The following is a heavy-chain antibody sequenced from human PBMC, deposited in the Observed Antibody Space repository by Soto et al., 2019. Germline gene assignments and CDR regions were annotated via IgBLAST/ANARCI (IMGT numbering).Heavy chain of an antibody. CDR2: IYYSGST. Sequence: PSQTLSLTYTVSGGSISSYYCSWIRQPPGKGLEWIGYIYYSGSTNYNPSLKSRVTISVDTSKNQFSLKLSSVTAADTAVYYCARDSIMIGRVAFDIWGQGTMVTVSS. CDR1: GGSISSYY. J-gene: IGHJ3*02. D-gene: IGHD3-16*01. V-gene: IGHV4-59*01. CDR3: ARDSIMIGRVAFDI.